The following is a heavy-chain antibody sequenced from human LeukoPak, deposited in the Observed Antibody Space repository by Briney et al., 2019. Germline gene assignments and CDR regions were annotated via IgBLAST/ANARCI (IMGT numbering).Heavy chain of an antibody. CDR1: GYTFTGYY. CDR3: ARGVITMVRGVAGLGY. V-gene: IGHV1-2*02. J-gene: IGHJ4*02. CDR2: INPNSGGT. D-gene: IGHD3-10*01. Sequence: GSVKVSCKASGYTFTGYYMHWVRQAPGQGLEWMGWINPNSGGTNYAQKFQGRVTMTRDTSISTAYMELSRLRSDDTAVYYCARGVITMVRGVAGLGYWGQGTLVTVSS.